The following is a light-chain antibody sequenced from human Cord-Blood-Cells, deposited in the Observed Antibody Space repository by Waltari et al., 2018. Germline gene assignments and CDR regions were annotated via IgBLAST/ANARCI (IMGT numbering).Light chain of an antibody. CDR2: DVS. J-gene: IGLJ2*01. CDR3: CSYAGSYVV. V-gene: IGLV2-11*01. CDR1: SSDVGGYNY. Sequence: QSALTQPRSVSGSPGQSVTISCTGTSSDVGGYNYVSWYQQHPGKAPKLMIYDVSKRTSGVPARFSGAKSGNTASLTISGLQAEEEADYYCCSYAGSYVVFGGGTKLTVL.